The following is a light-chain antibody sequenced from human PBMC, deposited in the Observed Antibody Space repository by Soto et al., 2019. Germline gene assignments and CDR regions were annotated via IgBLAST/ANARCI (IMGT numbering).Light chain of an antibody. CDR2: GAS. J-gene: IGKJ1*01. Sequence: PGTRSLCRWPLVSRFCRASQSVTSRYLAWYQQKPGQAHRLLIYGASSRATGIPDRFSGSGSGTDFTLTISRLEPEDFAVYYCQQSGRSSWTCGQGTKVDI. CDR1: QSVTSRY. CDR3: QQSGRSSWT. V-gene: IGKV3-20*01.